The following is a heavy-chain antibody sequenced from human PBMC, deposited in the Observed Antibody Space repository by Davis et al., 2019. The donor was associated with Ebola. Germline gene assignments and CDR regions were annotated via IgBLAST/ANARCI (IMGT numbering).Heavy chain of an antibody. J-gene: IGHJ6*02. CDR3: ARGWLRGGMDV. V-gene: IGHV6-1*01. CDR2: TYYKSKWYN. Sequence: HSQTLSLTCAIYGDSVSSAGWNWIRQSPSRGLEWLGRTYYKSKWYNDYAASVKSRITINPDTSKNQFTLQLTSVTPEDTALYYCARGWLRGGMDVWGEGTTVTV. D-gene: IGHD5-18*01. CDR1: GDSVSSAG.